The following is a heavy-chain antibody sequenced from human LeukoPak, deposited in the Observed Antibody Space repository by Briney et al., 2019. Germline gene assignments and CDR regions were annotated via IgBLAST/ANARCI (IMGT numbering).Heavy chain of an antibody. Sequence: GRSLRLSCAASGFTFSSYGMHWVRQAPGKGLEWVAVISYDGSNKYYVDSVKGRFTISRDNSKNTLYLQMNSLRAGDTAVYYCAILLYGSGGSGYLTFDVFVIWGQGTMVTASS. D-gene: IGHD2-15*01. V-gene: IGHV3-30*03. J-gene: IGHJ3*02. CDR3: AILLYGSGGSGYLTFDVFVI. CDR1: GFTFSSYG. CDR2: ISYDGSNK.